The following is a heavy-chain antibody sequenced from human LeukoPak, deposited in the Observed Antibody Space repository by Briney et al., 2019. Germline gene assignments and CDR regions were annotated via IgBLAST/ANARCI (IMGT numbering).Heavy chain of an antibody. CDR1: GGSISSYY. CDR2: IYYSGST. J-gene: IGHJ5*02. Sequence: PSETLSLTCTVSGGSISSYYWSWIRQPPGKGLEWIGYIYYSGSTNYNPSLKSRVTISVDTSKNQFSLKLSSVTAADTAVYYCARGAYYDSSGYLLNWFDPWGQGTLVTVSS. D-gene: IGHD3-22*01. CDR3: ARGAYYDSSGYLLNWFDP. V-gene: IGHV4-59*12.